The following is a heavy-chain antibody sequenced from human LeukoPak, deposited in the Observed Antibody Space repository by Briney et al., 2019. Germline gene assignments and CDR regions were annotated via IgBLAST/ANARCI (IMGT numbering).Heavy chain of an antibody. CDR3: AKSTVTYNWFDP. J-gene: IGHJ5*02. Sequence: GGSLRLSCAASGFTFSSYGMHWVRQAPGKGPEWVAFIRHDGSNKYNADSVKGRFTISRDNSKNTLYLQMNSLRAEDTAVYYCAKSTVTYNWFDPWGQGTQVTVSS. D-gene: IGHD4-17*01. CDR2: IRHDGSNK. V-gene: IGHV3-30*02. CDR1: GFTFSSYG.